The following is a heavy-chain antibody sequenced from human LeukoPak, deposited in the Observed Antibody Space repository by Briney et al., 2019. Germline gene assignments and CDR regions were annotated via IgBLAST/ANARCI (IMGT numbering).Heavy chain of an antibody. D-gene: IGHD3-10*01. CDR1: GFTFSNYW. CDR2: IKQDGSEK. J-gene: IGHJ6*03. Sequence: GGSLRLSCAASGFTFSNYWINWVRQAPGKGLEWVANIKQDGSEKYYVDSVKGRFAISRDNAKNSLYLQMNSLRAEDTAVYYYARVGGSGSYIFRTYHYYMDVWGKGTTVTISS. CDR3: ARVGGSGSYIFRTYHYYMDV. V-gene: IGHV3-7*01.